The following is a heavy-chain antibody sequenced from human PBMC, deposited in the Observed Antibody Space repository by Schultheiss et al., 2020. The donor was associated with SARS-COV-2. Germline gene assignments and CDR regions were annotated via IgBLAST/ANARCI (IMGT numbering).Heavy chain of an antibody. Sequence: SETLSLTCTVSGYSISSGYYWGWIRQPPGKGLEWIGRIYTSGSTNYNPSLKSRVTISVDTSKNQFSLKLSSVTAADTAVYYCARVYGDYDAYYFDYWGQGTLVTVSS. D-gene: IGHD4-17*01. CDR2: IYTSGST. J-gene: IGHJ4*02. V-gene: IGHV4-38-2*02. CDR3: ARVYGDYDAYYFDY. CDR1: GYSISSGYY.